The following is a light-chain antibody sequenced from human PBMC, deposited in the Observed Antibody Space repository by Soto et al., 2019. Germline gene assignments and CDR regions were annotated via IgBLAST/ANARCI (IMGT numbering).Light chain of an antibody. V-gene: IGKV3-11*01. Sequence: MVLTQSPATLSSSPGERSTLSCMAIQSISTFLAWYQQKPCQSPSLLIYDASYRANGIPAKFSGSGSGKDSPPTISRPAPEDSAVYHRQQYDAPMTFGQGAKVDNK. CDR2: DAS. J-gene: IGKJ1*01. CDR3: QQYDAPMT. CDR1: QSISTF.